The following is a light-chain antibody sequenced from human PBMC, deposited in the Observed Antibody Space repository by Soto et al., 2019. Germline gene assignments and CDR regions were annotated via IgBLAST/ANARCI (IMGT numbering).Light chain of an antibody. V-gene: IGLV1-44*01. CDR2: DDI. CDR1: ISNIGTKS. CDR3: AAWDDSLNGNWV. J-gene: IGLJ3*02. Sequence: QAVVTQAPSASGTPGQRVTISCSGSISNIGTKSVNWYQQLPGKAPILLIYDDIERPSGVPERFSGSKSGTSASLAISGLQSEDEADYYCAAWDDSLNGNWVFGGGTKVTVL.